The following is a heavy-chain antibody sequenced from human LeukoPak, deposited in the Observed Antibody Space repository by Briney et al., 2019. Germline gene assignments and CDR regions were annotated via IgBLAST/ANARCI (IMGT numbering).Heavy chain of an antibody. V-gene: IGHV3-49*04. D-gene: IGHD3-3*01. J-gene: IGHJ6*03. Sequence: PGGSLRLSCTASGFTFGDYAMSWVRLAPGKGLEWVGFIGIKTFGETTEYAASVKGRFTISRDKFKSIAYLQMNSLKTEDTAVYYCARTTYNDFWSGDSRYYYYNMDVWGKGTTVTVSS. CDR2: IGIKTFGETT. CDR3: ARTTYNDFWSGDSRYYYYNMDV. CDR1: GFTFGDYA.